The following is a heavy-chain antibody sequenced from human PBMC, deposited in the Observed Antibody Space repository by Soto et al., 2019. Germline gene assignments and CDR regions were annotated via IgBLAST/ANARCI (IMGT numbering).Heavy chain of an antibody. CDR2: ISFSGDVT. D-gene: IGHD2-8*01. CDR1: GFSFSGYY. CDR3: ARENGLPGHNYAMDV. J-gene: IGHJ6*02. V-gene: IGHV3-11*01. Sequence: GGSLRLSCAASGFSFSGYYMSWIRQAPGKGLEWVSYISFSGDVTRYSDSVEGRFTVSRDNAKKSPYLQMNSLRVEDTAVYYCARENGLPGHNYAMDVWGQGTTVTVSS.